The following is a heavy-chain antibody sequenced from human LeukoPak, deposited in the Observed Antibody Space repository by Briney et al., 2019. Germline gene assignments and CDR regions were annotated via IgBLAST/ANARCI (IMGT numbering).Heavy chain of an antibody. D-gene: IGHD3-3*01. V-gene: IGHV3-9*01. CDR3: ARKRDGIFGVVIPPYFDY. CDR2: ISWNSGSI. J-gene: IGHJ4*02. CDR1: GFTFDDYV. Sequence: PGRSLRLSCAASGFTFDDYVMHWVRQTPGKGLEWVSGISWNSGSIGYADSVKGRFTISRDNAKNSLYLQMNSLRAEDTAVYYCARKRDGIFGVVIPPYFDYWGQGTLVTVSS.